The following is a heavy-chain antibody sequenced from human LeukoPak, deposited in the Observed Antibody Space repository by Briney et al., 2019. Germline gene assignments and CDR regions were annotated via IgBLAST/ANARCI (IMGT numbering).Heavy chain of an antibody. CDR3: ARVPRSYYYYYYMDV. Sequence: ASETLSLTCNVSGGSISGYHWSWIRQPPGKGLEWLGYIYYSGSSSYNPSLKSRVTMSADTSKNQFSLKLSSVTAADTAVYYCARVPRSYYYYYYMDVWGKGTTVTVSS. J-gene: IGHJ6*03. V-gene: IGHV4-59*01. CDR2: IYYSGSS. CDR1: GGSISGYH.